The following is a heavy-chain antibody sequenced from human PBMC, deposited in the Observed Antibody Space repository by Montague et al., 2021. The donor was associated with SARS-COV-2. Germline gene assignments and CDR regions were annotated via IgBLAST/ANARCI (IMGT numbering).Heavy chain of an antibody. D-gene: IGHD3-16*01. Sequence: SETLSLTCAVHGTSFSGYYWNWIRQPPGKGLEWIGEINHGGSTKYSPSLKRRLTISADTSKNQFSLKLTSVAAADTAVYYCVRLGEGVVTPPVLGLGPYYYYYYMDVWGQGTTVSVSS. CDR2: INHGGST. CDR3: VRLGEGVVTPPVLGLGPYYYYYYMDV. CDR1: GTSFSGYY. V-gene: IGHV4-34*01. J-gene: IGHJ6*02.